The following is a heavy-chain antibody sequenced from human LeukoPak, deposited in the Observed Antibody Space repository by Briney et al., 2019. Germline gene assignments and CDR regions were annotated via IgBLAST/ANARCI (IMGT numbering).Heavy chain of an antibody. D-gene: IGHD6-19*01. CDR1: GYSFTSYW. V-gene: IGHV5-51*01. CDR3: ARAGVAVADLSWFDP. J-gene: IGHJ5*02. Sequence: GESLKISCKGSGYSFTSYWIGWVRQMPGKGLEWMGIIYPGDSDTRYSPSFQGQVTISADKSISTAYMELSRLRSDDTAVYYCARAGVAVADLSWFDPWGQGTLVTVSS. CDR2: IYPGDSDT.